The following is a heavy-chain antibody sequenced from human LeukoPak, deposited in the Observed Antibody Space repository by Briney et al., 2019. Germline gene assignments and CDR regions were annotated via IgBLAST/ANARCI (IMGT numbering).Heavy chain of an antibody. CDR2: INHSGST. CDR1: GGSFSGHY. D-gene: IGHD3-16*01. V-gene: IGHV4-34*01. CDR3: ARVKDPGGYYYYYYMDI. Sequence: KTSETLSLTCAVYGGSFSGHYWTWIRQPPGKGLEWIGEINHSGSTNYNPSLKSRVTIPVDTSKNQFSLKVSSVTAADTAVYYCARVKDPGGYYYYYYMDIWGKGNTVTVSS. J-gene: IGHJ6*03.